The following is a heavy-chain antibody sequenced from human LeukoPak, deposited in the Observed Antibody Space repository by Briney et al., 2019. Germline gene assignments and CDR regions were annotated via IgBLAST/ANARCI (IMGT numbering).Heavy chain of an antibody. J-gene: IGHJ4*02. Sequence: SETLSLTCTVSGGSISSTSYYWGWIRQPPGKGLEWIGNIVYSGSTYYNPSLKSRVTISADTSENQFSLRLSSVTAADTAVYYCARYQRGDFRNFDYWGQGTLLTVSS. CDR3: ARYQRGDFRNFDY. CDR2: IVYSGST. D-gene: IGHD4-17*01. CDR1: GGSISSTSYY. V-gene: IGHV4-39*01.